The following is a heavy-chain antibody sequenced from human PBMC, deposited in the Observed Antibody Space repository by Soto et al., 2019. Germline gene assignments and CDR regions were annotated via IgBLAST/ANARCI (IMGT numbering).Heavy chain of an antibody. CDR2: ISGPGGST. D-gene: IGHD3-22*01. Sequence: EVQLLESWGGLVQPGGSLRLSCAASGFTFSNYAITWVRQAPGKGLAWVSGISGPGGSTYYADSLKGRFTSSRDNSKNTLYLKMKSLRAEDTAVYYCAKGGTYYYDTSGYPDYWGQGTLVTVSS. V-gene: IGHV3-23*01. CDR3: AKGGTYYYDTSGYPDY. CDR1: GFTFSNYA. J-gene: IGHJ4*02.